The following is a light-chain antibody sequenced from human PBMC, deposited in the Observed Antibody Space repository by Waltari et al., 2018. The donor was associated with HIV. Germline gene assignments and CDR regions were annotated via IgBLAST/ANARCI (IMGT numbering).Light chain of an antibody. Sequence: SFELTQPPSVSVSPGQTARTTCSGDALATQYTYWYQQKPGQAPVVVIYKDTERPSGIPERFSGSSSGTTVTLTISAVQAEDEADYYCQSADTSGTRVFASGTKVTVL. CDR3: QSADTSGTRV. CDR2: KDT. V-gene: IGLV3-25*03. J-gene: IGLJ1*01. CDR1: ALATQY.